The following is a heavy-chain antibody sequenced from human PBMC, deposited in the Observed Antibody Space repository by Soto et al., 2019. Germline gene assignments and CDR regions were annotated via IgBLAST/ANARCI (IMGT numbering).Heavy chain of an antibody. CDR2: INHSGST. V-gene: IGHV4-39*07. CDR1: GGSSSTSRSY. D-gene: IGHD3-10*01. J-gene: IGHJ6*04. Sequence: SETLSLTCNVSGGSSSTSRSYWAWIRQPPGKGLEWIGEINHSGSTNYNPSLKSRVTISVDTSKNQFSLKLSSVTAADTAVYYCARGITMVRGVIIVGGLDVWGKGTTVTVSS. CDR3: ARGITMVRGVIIVGGLDV.